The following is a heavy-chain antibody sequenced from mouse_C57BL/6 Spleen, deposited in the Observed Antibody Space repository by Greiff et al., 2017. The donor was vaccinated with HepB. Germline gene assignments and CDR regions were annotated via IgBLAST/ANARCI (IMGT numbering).Heavy chain of an antibody. J-gene: IGHJ1*03. D-gene: IGHD1-1*01. CDR3: ARGPYYGSSYGGYFDV. CDR2: IDPSDSET. V-gene: IGHV1-52*01. Sequence: QVQLQQSGAELVRPGSSVKLSCKASGYTFTSYWMHWVKQRPIQGLEWIGNIDPSDSETHYNQKFKDKATLTVDKSSSTAYMQLSSLTSEDSAVYYCARGPYYGSSYGGYFDVWGTGTTVTVSS. CDR1: GYTFTSYW.